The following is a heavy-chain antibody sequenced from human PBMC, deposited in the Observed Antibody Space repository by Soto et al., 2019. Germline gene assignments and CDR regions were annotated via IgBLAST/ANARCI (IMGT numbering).Heavy chain of an antibody. CDR2: NYHGGTT. V-gene: IGHV4-38-2*01. CDR1: GYSISSGYY. CDR3: ARVGPWVPYYYGSSPYTFGIWFDP. D-gene: IGHD3-22*01. J-gene: IGHJ5*02. Sequence: SETLSLTCAVSGYSISSGYYWGWLRQPPGKRLEWIGSNYHGGTTYYTPPLNSRATSSIDMTNNHVSLILNSVSAADTAVYYGARVGPWVPYYYGSSPYTFGIWFDPWGQGTLVTVSS.